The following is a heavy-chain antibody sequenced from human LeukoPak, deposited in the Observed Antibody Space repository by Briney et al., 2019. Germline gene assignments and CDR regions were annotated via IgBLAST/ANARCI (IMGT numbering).Heavy chain of an antibody. CDR3: AKTAAPGRDNNWFDL. CDR2: IRYDGSDE. CDR1: GFTFSSYG. V-gene: IGHV3-30*02. D-gene: IGHD6-13*01. Sequence: PGGSLRLSCAASGFTFSSYGMHWVRQAPGKGLEWVAFIRYDGSDEYYAGSVKGRFTIYRDKEKNTLYLQMNSLRVEDTAVYYCAKTAAPGRDNNWFDLWGQGALVTVSS. J-gene: IGHJ5*02.